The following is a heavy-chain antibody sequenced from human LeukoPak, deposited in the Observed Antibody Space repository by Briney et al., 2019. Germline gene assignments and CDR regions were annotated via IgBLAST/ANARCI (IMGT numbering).Heavy chain of an antibody. Sequence: PGGSLRLSCVASGFTFSDSYMSWIRQAPGKGLEWLSYISGSANDIYHVDSVRGRLTISRDNAKNSLYLQMNSLRAEDTAVYYCARDYDQVTPRGMDVWGQGTTVTVSS. D-gene: IGHD2-21*02. J-gene: IGHJ6*02. CDR1: GFTFSDSY. CDR3: ARDYDQVTPRGMDV. V-gene: IGHV3-11*01. CDR2: ISGSANDI.